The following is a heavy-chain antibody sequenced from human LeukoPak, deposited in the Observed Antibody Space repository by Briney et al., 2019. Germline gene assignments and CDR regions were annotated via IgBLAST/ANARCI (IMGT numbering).Heavy chain of an antibody. V-gene: IGHV3-7*01. Sequence: GGSLRLSCAASGLTFSKYWMSWVRQAPGKGLEWVANIKQDGSEKYYVDSVKGRFTISRDNAKNSLYLQMNSLRAEDTAVYYCARDYYGSGSSFDYWGQGTLVTVSS. D-gene: IGHD3-10*01. CDR1: GLTFSKYW. J-gene: IGHJ4*02. CDR2: IKQDGSEK. CDR3: ARDYYGSGSSFDY.